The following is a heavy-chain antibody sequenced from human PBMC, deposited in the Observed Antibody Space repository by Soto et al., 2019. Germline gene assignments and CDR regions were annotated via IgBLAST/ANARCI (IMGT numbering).Heavy chain of an antibody. V-gene: IGHV3-15*07. D-gene: IGHD6-19*01. CDR2: IKSKTDGGTT. CDR1: GFTFSNAW. J-gene: IGHJ4*02. CDR3: TTRPRIAVAGTLDY. Sequence: EVQLVESGGGLVKPGGSLRLSCAASGFTFSNAWMNWVRQAPGKGLEWVGRIKSKTDGGTTDYAAPVKGRFTISRDDSKNTLYLQMNRLKTEDTAVYYCTTRPRIAVAGTLDYWGQGTLVTVSS.